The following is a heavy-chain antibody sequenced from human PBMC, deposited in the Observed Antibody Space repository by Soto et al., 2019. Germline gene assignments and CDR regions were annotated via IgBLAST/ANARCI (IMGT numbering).Heavy chain of an antibody. Sequence: GASVKVSCKASGGTFSSYAISCVRQAPGQGLEWMGGIIPIFGTANYAQKFQGRVTITADESTSTAYMELSSLRSEDTAVYYCASRYDSTGNWFDPWGQGTLVTVSS. CDR1: GGTFSSYA. J-gene: IGHJ5*02. D-gene: IGHD3-9*01. CDR2: IIPIFGTA. V-gene: IGHV1-69*01. CDR3: ASRYDSTGNWFDP.